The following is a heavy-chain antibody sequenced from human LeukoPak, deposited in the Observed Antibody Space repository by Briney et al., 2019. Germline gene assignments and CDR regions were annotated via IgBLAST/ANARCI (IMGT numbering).Heavy chain of an antibody. Sequence: PSETLSLTCNVSGYSTSSGYYWAWIRQSPGKGLEWIGSIYHSGSTYYNPSLKSRVTMSVDTSKKQFSLNLSSVTAADTAVYYCASPSLWGSYYFDYWGQGTLVTVSS. CDR1: GYSTSSGYY. CDR3: ASPSLWGSYYFDY. D-gene: IGHD5-18*01. J-gene: IGHJ4*02. CDR2: IYHSGST. V-gene: IGHV4-38-2*02.